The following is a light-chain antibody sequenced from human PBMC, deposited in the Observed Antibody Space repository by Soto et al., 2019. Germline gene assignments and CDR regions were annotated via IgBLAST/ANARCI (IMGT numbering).Light chain of an antibody. Sequence: QSALTQPASVSGSPGQSITISCTGTSSDVGGYNYVSWYQQHPGKAPKLMIYEVSNRPSGVSNRFSGSKSGNTASLTISGLQAEDEADYYCSSYTSSRNLKVFGGGTKLTVL. J-gene: IGLJ2*01. V-gene: IGLV2-14*01. CDR2: EVS. CDR3: SSYTSSRNLKV. CDR1: SSDVGGYNY.